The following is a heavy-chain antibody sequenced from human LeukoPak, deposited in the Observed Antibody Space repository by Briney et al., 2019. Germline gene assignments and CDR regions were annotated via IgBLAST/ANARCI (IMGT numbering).Heavy chain of an antibody. CDR2: ISGSGGST. CDR3: AKPTRRGPIAAALDY. Sequence: TGGSLRLSCAASGFTFSSYAMSWVRQAPGKGLEWVSAISGSGGSTYYADSVKGRFTISRDNSKNTLYLQMNSLRAEDTAVYYCAKPTRRGPIAAALDYWGQGTLVTVSS. V-gene: IGHV3-23*01. CDR1: GFTFSSYA. D-gene: IGHD6-13*01. J-gene: IGHJ4*02.